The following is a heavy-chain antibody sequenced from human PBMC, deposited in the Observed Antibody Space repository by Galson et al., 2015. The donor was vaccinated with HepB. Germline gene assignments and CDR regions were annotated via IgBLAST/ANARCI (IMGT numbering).Heavy chain of an antibody. D-gene: IGHD4-17*01. CDR2: ISNDGAYT. J-gene: IGHJ5*02. CDR1: EFTFSDYY. Sequence: SLRLSCAASEFTFSDYYMSWIRQAPGKGPEWISIISNDGAYTNYADSMTGRFTISRDNAKNSLFLQMNSLGAEDTAIYYCARDRGDYGDGNWFDPWGQGTLVSVSS. CDR3: ARDRGDYGDGNWFDP. V-gene: IGHV3-11*06.